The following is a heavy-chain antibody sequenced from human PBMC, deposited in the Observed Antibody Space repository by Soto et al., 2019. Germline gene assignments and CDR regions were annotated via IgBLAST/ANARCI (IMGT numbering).Heavy chain of an antibody. V-gene: IGHV3-7*01. Sequence: EVQLVESGGGLVQPGGSLRLSCAASGFALSSYWMTWVRQAPGKGLEWVPSIDNYGSEIHYVGSVKGRFTISRDNAKNSVYLQMNSLRAEDSAMYYCATYSGYALPMDVWGKGTTVTVSS. CDR3: ATYSGYALPMDV. J-gene: IGHJ6*03. CDR1: GFALSSYW. CDR2: IDNYGSEI. D-gene: IGHD5-12*01.